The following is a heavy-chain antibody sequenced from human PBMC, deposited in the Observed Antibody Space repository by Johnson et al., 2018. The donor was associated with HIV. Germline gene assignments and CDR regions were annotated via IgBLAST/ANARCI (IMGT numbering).Heavy chain of an antibody. D-gene: IGHD1-26*01. CDR3: ARVGGSYGDAFDI. V-gene: IGHV3-7*02. J-gene: IGHJ3*02. CDR1: GFTFSSYW. CDR2: IKQDGSEK. Sequence: VQLVESGGGLVQPGGSLRLSCAVSGFTFSSYWMSWVRQAPGRGLEWVANIKQDGSEKYYVDSVKGRFTISRDNAKNSLYLQMNSLRAEDTAVDYCARVGGSYGDAFDIWGQGTMVTVSS.